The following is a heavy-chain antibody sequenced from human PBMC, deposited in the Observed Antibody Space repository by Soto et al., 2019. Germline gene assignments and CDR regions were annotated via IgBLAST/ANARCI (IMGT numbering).Heavy chain of an antibody. J-gene: IGHJ4*02. V-gene: IGHV3-74*01. CDR3: SRGRRGIYGNVH. CDR2: INMDGSRT. CDR1: GFTFSNDW. Sequence: GGSLRLSCAASGFTFSNDWIHWVRQGAGKGLVWVSRINMDGSRTNYADSVRGRFTISRDNAKNTVYLQRNSLRAEDTAIYDCSRGRRGIYGNVHWGQGALVTVSS. D-gene: IGHD4-4*01.